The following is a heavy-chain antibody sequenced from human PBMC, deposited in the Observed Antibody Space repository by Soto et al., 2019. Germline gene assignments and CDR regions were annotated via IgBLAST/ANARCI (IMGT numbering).Heavy chain of an antibody. J-gene: IGHJ4*02. CDR1: GFTFSSYG. D-gene: IGHD3-10*01. V-gene: IGHV3-33*01. Sequence: GGSLRLSCAASGFTFSSYGMHWVRQAPGKGLEWVAVIWYDGSNKYYADSVKGRFTISRDNSKNTLYLQMNSLRAEDTAVYYCAGGRWFGEFTLTLWGQGTLVTVPQ. CDR3: AGGRWFGEFTLTL. CDR2: IWYDGSNK.